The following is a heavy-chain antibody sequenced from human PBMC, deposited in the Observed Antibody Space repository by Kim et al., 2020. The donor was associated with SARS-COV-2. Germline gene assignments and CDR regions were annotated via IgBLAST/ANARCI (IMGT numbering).Heavy chain of an antibody. CDR1: GGSISSYY. Sequence: SETLSLTCTVSGGSISSYYWSWIRQPPGKGLEWIGYIYYSGSTNYNPSLKSRVTISVDTSKNQFSLKLSSVTAADTAVYYCARHGAFARVVGATPPTYYFDYWGQGTLVTVSS. J-gene: IGHJ4*02. CDR2: IYYSGST. V-gene: IGHV4-59*08. D-gene: IGHD1-26*01. CDR3: ARHGAFARVVGATPPTYYFDY.